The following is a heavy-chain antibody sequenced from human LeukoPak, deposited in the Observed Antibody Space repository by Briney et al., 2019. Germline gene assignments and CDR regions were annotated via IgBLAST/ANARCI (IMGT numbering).Heavy chain of an antibody. V-gene: IGHV4-61*03. CDR1: GGSISSSTYY. Sequence: PSETLSLTCTVSGGSISSSTYYWSWIRQPPGKRLEWIGYIYYSGSTNYNPSLKSRVTISVDTSRNHFSLKLSSVTAADTAVYYCARHKNFYGSGSYSDAFDIWGQGTMVTVSS. CDR3: ARHKNFYGSGSYSDAFDI. J-gene: IGHJ3*02. CDR2: IYYSGST. D-gene: IGHD3-10*01.